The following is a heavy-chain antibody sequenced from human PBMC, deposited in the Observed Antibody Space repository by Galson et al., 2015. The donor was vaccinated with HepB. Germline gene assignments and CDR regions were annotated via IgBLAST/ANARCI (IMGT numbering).Heavy chain of an antibody. D-gene: IGHD6-13*01. V-gene: IGHV3-49*02. CDR3: TRAAQTNSWYGSQFDY. J-gene: IGHJ4*02. Sequence: FTISRDDSKSIAYLQMNSLKSEDTAVYYCTRAAQTNSWYGSQFDYWGQGTMVTVSS.